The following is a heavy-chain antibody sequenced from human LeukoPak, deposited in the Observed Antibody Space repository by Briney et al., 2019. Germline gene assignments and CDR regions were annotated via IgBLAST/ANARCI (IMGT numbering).Heavy chain of an antibody. J-gene: IGHJ4*02. V-gene: IGHV4-31*02. CDR1: GGSISSGSYY. D-gene: IGHD3-22*01. CDR3: ARGTGDSSGYYYVY. Sequence: TLSLTCIVSGGSISSGSYYWTWIRQHPGKGLEWIGYIYYSGSAYYNPSFKSRVTISVDTSKNQFSLNLSSVTAADTAVYYCARGTGDSSGYYYVYWGQGTLVTVSS. CDR2: IYYSGSA.